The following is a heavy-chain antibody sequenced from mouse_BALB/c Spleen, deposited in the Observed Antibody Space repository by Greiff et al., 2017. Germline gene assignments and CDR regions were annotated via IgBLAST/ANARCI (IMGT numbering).Heavy chain of an antibody. CDR3: ARGRYDGDY. Sequence: EVQVVESGGGLVKPGGSLKLSCAASGFSFSDYYMYWVRQTPGKGLEWVATISDGGSYTYYPDSVNGLFTISRDNAKHNLYLLMSSLKSEDTAMYYCARGRYDGDYWGQGTTLTVSA. V-gene: IGHV5-4*02. D-gene: IGHD2-14*01. CDR2: ISDGGSYT. CDR1: GFSFSDYY. J-gene: IGHJ2*01.